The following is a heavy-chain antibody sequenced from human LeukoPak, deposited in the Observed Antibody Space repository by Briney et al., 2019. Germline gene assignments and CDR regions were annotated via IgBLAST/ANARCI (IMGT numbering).Heavy chain of an antibody. CDR2: ISGSGGST. CDR3: ARDYCSSTSCYIGY. D-gene: IGHD2-2*02. CDR1: GFTFSSYA. V-gene: IGHV3-23*01. J-gene: IGHJ4*02. Sequence: GGSLRLSCAASGFTFSSYAMSWVRQAPGKGLEWVSAISGSGGSTYYADSVKGRFTISRDNSKNTLYLQMNSLRAEDTAVYYCARDYCSSTSCYIGYWGQGTLVTVSS.